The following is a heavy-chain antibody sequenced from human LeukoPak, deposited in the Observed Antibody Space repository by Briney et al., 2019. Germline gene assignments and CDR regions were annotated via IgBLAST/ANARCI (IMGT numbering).Heavy chain of an antibody. Sequence: GGSLRLSCAGSQFTFSSYGMHWVRQAPGKGLEWLAAISYDGHVNYYADSVKGRFTISRDNSRNTVYLQMNSLSAEDTALYYCAKPYLCSGDCHFDSWGQGTLVTVSS. CDR3: AKPYLCSGDCHFDS. J-gene: IGHJ4*02. D-gene: IGHD2-21*02. CDR1: QFTFSSYG. CDR2: ISYDGHVN. V-gene: IGHV3-30*18.